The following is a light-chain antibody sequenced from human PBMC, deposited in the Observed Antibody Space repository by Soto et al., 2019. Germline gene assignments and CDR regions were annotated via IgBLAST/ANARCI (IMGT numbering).Light chain of an antibody. CDR1: QSVSNY. V-gene: IGKV3-11*01. Sequence: ENVLTQSPATLSLSPGERATLSCRASQSVSNYVAWYQQKPGQAPRLLIYDASTRATGVPARFSGSGSGTDFTRTISSLEPEDFAVYYCQQRSNCLFGTENKVDIK. J-gene: IGKJ3*01. CDR2: DAS. CDR3: QQRSNCL.